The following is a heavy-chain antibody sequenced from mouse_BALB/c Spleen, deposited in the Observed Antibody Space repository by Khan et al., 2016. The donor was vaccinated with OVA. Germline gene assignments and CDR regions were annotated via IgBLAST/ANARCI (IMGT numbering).Heavy chain of an antibody. V-gene: IGHV2-3*01. CDR3: AKFTPDYYSMDY. D-gene: IGHD1-1*01. Sequence: VELVESGPGLVAPSQSLSITCTVSGFSLTSYGVNWVRQPPGKGLEWLGVIWGDGSTNYHSTLISRLIISKDNSKSQVFLKLSSLQTDDTATYYCAKFTPDYYSMDYWGQGTSVTISS. CDR2: IWGDGST. CDR1: GFSLTSYG. J-gene: IGHJ4*01.